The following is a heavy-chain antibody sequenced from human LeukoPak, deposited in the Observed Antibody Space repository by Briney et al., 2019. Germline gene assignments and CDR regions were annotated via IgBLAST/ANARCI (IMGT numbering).Heavy chain of an antibody. CDR2: ISSSGSTI. Sequence: GGSLRLSCAASGFTFSDYYMSWIRQAPGKGLEWVSYISSSGSTIYYADSVKGRFTISRDNAKNSLYLQMNSLRAEDTVVYYCARDGLMGDSSAYDEDYFDYWGQGTLVTVSS. D-gene: IGHD3-22*01. CDR1: GFTFSDYY. CDR3: ARDGLMGDSSAYDEDYFDY. V-gene: IGHV3-11*01. J-gene: IGHJ4*02.